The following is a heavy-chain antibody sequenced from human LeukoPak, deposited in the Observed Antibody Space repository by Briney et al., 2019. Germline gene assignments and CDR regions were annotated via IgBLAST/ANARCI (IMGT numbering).Heavy chain of an antibody. J-gene: IGHJ4*02. CDR1: GFTFSSYW. D-gene: IGHD6-13*01. Sequence: GGSLRLSCAASGFTFSSYWMHWVRQAPGKGLVWVSRINSDGSSTSYADSVKGRFTISRDNSKNTLYLQMNSLRAEDTAVYYCTRDKIAAAGLKLPDYWGQGTLVTVSS. V-gene: IGHV3-74*01. CDR3: TRDKIAAAGLKLPDY. CDR2: INSDGSST.